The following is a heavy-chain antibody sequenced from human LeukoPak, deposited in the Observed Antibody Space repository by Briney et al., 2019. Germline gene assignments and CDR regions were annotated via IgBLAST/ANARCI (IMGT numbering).Heavy chain of an antibody. CDR1: GGSISSYY. J-gene: IGHJ5*02. V-gene: IGHV4-4*07. CDR2: IYTSGST. Sequence: SETLSLTCTVSGGSISSYYWSWIRQPAGKGLEWIGRIYTSGSTYYNPSLKSRVTISVDTSKNQFSLKLSSVTAADTAVYYCARIGLLFGYDFDPWGQGTLVTVSS. CDR3: ARIGLLFGYDFDP. D-gene: IGHD2-15*01.